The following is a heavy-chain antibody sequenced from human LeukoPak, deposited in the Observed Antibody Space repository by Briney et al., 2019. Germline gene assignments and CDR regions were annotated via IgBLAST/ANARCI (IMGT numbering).Heavy chain of an antibody. V-gene: IGHV3-7*01. CDR1: RFTFSGYW. J-gene: IGHJ4*02. CDR2: IKQDGSEK. D-gene: IGHD3-9*01. CDR3: ARQYYDNRSGFDY. Sequence: GGSLRLSCAGSRFTFSGYWMSWVRQAPGKGLEWVANIKQDGSEKYYGVTGKGRFTISRDNAKNSLYLKIHSLRAEDTAVFYCARQYYDNRSGFDYWGQGTLVTVSS.